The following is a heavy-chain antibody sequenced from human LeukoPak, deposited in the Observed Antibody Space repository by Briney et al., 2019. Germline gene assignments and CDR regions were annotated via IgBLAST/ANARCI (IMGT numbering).Heavy chain of an antibody. V-gene: IGHV3-21*01. Sequence: PGGSLRLSCAASGFTLSSYSMNWVRQAPGKGLEWVSSISSSSSYIYYADSVKGRFTISRDNAKNSLYLQMNSLRAEDTAVYYCARARVGATRYFDYWGQGTLVTVSS. D-gene: IGHD1-26*01. CDR2: ISSSSSYI. J-gene: IGHJ4*02. CDR1: GFTLSSYS. CDR3: ARARVGATRYFDY.